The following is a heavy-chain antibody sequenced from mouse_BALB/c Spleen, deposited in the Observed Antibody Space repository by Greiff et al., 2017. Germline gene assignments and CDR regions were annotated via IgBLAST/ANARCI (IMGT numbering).Heavy chain of an antibody. CDR1: GYAFTNYL. D-gene: IGHD2-1*01. CDR2: INPGSGGT. CDR3: ARWDYCNYEDYAMDY. J-gene: IGHJ4*01. V-gene: IGHV1-54*03. Sequence: QVQLQQSGAELVRPGTSVKVSCKASGYAFTNYLIEWVKQRPGQGLEWIGVINPGSGGTNYNEKFKGKATLTADKSSSTAYMQLSSLTSDDSAVYFCARWDYCNYEDYAMDYWGQGTSVTVSS.